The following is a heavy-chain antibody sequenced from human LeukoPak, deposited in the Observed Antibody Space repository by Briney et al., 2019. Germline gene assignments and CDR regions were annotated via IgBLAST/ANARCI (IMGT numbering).Heavy chain of an antibody. J-gene: IGHJ4*02. D-gene: IGHD2-21*01. Sequence: GASVKVSCKASGYTFTGYYMHWVRQAPGQGLEWMGWINPNSGGTNYAQKFQGRVTMTRDTSISTAYMELSRLRSDDTAVYYCANAHGCGGDCYSLDYWGQGTPVTVSS. V-gene: IGHV1-2*02. CDR2: INPNSGGT. CDR3: ANAHGCGGDCYSLDY. CDR1: GYTFTGYY.